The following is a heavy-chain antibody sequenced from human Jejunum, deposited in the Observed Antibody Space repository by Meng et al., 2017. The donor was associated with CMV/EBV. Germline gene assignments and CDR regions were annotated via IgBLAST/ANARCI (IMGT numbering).Heavy chain of an antibody. CDR1: GSPRKRCG. Sequence: RGASGSPRKRCGIHWVRQFPGKGLEWVAVLWYDGGRKYFADSVQGRFSISRDDSKNTVYLQMNSLRAEDTAVYYCARDKVAAPFDFWGQGTLVTVSS. CDR2: LWYDGGRK. J-gene: IGHJ4*02. CDR3: ARDKVAAPFDF. D-gene: IGHD6-25*01. V-gene: IGHV3-33*01.